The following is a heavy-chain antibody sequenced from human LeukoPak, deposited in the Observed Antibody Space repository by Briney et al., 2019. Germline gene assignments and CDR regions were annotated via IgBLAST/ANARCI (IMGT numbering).Heavy chain of an antibody. D-gene: IGHD1-26*01. CDR2: ISWHSRII. CDR3: VRGSSGSYPYFDY. J-gene: IGHJ4*02. V-gene: IGHV3-74*01. Sequence: PGGSLRLSCAASGFTFSSYWMHWVRQAPGKGLEWVSGISWHSRIIGYADSVKGRFTISRDNSKNTLYLQMNSLRAEDTAVYYCVRGSSGSYPYFDYWGQGTLVTVSS. CDR1: GFTFSSYW.